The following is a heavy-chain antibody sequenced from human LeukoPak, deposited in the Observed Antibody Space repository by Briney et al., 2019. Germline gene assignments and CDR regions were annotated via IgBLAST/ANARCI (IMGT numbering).Heavy chain of an antibody. J-gene: IGHJ4*02. D-gene: IGHD6-13*01. CDR2: IYPGDADV. CDR1: GYRFTSYW. V-gene: IGHV5-51*01. Sequence: GEALKLSCQASGYRFTSYWISWVRQMPGKGLEWMALIYPGDADVRYSLSFQGQVTISADTSISTAYLQWSSLKASDTAMYYCARQAIAAGPNSFDYWGQGTLVTVSS. CDR3: ARQAIAAGPNSFDY.